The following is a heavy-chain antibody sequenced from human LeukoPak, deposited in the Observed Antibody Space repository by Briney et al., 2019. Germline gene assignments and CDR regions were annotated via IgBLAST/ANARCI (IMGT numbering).Heavy chain of an antibody. D-gene: IGHD3-10*01. CDR2: VYYSGST. CDR1: GGSFSGYY. CDR3: ARGYGSGSRLDN. J-gene: IGHJ4*02. Sequence: PSETLSLTCAVYGGSFSGYYWSWIRQPPGKGLEWIGYVYYSGSTSYNPSLKSRVTISVDTSKNQFSLKLSSVTAADTAVYYCARGYGSGSRLDNWGQGTLVTVSS. V-gene: IGHV4-59*01.